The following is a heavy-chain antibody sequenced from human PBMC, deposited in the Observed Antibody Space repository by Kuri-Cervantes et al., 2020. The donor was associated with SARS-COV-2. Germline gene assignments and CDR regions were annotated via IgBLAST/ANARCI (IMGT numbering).Heavy chain of an antibody. D-gene: IGHD3-10*01. CDR1: GFAFSGSA. Sequence: GESLKISCEAPGFAFSGSAMHWVRQAPGKGLEWVALISSDGSIRHYGDSVKGRFIISREDSKNTLYLQMNSLRVEDTAVYYCARAGSGNYYIPFYYFGLDVWGQGITVTVSS. V-gene: IGHV3-30*03. CDR2: ISSDGSIR. CDR3: ARAGSGNYYIPFYYFGLDV. J-gene: IGHJ6*02.